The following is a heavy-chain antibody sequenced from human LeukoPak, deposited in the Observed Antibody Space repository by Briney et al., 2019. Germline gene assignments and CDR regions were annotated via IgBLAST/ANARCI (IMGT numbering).Heavy chain of an antibody. V-gene: IGHV3-21*01. Sequence: SVKGRFTVSRDNAENSLYLQMNSLRAEDTAVYYRARLPGYYYYYYYMDVWGKGTTVTVSS. CDR3: ARLPGYYYYYYYMDV. J-gene: IGHJ6*03.